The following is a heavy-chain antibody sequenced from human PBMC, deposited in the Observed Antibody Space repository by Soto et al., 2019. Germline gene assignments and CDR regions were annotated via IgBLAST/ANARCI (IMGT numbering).Heavy chain of an antibody. J-gene: IGHJ4*02. CDR3: AHSPLFRYSSLFPSTWYYFDY. D-gene: IGHD2-21*01. CDR1: GFSLSTSGVG. CDR2: IYWDDDK. Sequence: GSGPTLVNPTQTLTLTCTFSGFSLSTSGVGVGWIRQPPGKALEWLALIYWDDDKRYSPSLKSRLTITKDTSKNQVVLTMTNMDPVDTATYYCAHSPLFRYSSLFPSTWYYFDYWGQGTLVTVSS. V-gene: IGHV2-5*02.